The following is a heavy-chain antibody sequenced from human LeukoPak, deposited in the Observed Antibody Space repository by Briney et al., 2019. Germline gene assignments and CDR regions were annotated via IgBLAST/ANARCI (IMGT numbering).Heavy chain of an antibody. D-gene: IGHD2-21*01. CDR2: IKPDGNEK. CDR3: ARDLDTYVVLIAYDAFDI. V-gene: IGHV3-7*01. CDR1: GFTISNFW. J-gene: IGHJ3*02. Sequence: GGSLRLSCEGSGFTISNFWMTWVRQTPGKGLAWVANIKPDGNEKHYADSVEGRFTISRDNAKNSLYLQMNSLRAEDTAVYYCARDLDTYVVLIAYDAFDIWGQGTMVTVSS.